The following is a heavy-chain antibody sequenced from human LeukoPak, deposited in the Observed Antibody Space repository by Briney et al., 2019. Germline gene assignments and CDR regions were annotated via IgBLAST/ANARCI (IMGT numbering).Heavy chain of an antibody. Sequence: GGSPRLSCAASGSTVSSNYMSWVRQAPGKGLEWVSVIYSGGSSYYADSVKGRFTISRDNSKNTLYLQMNSLRAEDTAVYYCARAYYYDSSGYRNPFDYWGQGTLVTVSS. CDR3: ARAYYYDSSGYRNPFDY. V-gene: IGHV3-66*02. CDR2: IYSGGSS. CDR1: GSTVSSNY. D-gene: IGHD3-22*01. J-gene: IGHJ4*02.